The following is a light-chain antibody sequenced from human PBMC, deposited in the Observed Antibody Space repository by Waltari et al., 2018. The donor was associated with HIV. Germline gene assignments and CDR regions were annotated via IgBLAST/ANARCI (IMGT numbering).Light chain of an antibody. CDR2: AAS. Sequence: DLKMTQSPSSLSASVGDRVTITCRASQRISRYINWYQQKSGKAPKILIHAASSLQSGVPSRFSGSGSGTDFTLTINSLQPEDFATYYCQQSYSTPRTFGQGTKVEIK. J-gene: IGKJ1*01. V-gene: IGKV1-39*01. CDR1: QRISRY. CDR3: QQSYSTPRT.